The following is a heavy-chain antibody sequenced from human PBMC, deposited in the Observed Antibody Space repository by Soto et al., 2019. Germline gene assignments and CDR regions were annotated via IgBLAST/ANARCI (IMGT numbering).Heavy chain of an antibody. CDR3: ARGRSTVTTSYYFDY. CDR1: GGSINSYY. J-gene: IGHJ4*02. D-gene: IGHD4-17*01. V-gene: IGHV4-59*01. CDR2: IYYTGST. Sequence: SDTLFLTCTVSGGSINSYYWSWIRQPPGKGLEWIGYIYYTGSTNYNPSLKSRVTISVDTSKNQFSLKLSSVTAADTAVYYCARGRSTVTTSYYFDYWGQGTLVTVSS.